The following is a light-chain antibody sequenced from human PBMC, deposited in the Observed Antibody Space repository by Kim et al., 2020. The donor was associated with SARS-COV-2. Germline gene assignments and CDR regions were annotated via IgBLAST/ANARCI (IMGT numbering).Light chain of an antibody. CDR1: SGHSSYA. J-gene: IGLJ3*02. CDR2: LNSDGSH. V-gene: IGLV4-69*01. CDR3: QTWGTGLPVSQCWV. Sequence: QLVLTQSPSASASLGASVKLTCTLSSGHSSYAIAWHQQQPEKGPRYLMKLNSDGSHSKGDGIPDRFSGSSSGAERYLTISSLQSEDEADYYCQTWGTGLPVSQCWVFGGGTQLTVL.